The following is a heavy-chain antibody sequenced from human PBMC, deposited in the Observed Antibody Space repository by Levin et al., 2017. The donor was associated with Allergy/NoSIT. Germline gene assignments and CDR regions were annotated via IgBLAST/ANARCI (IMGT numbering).Heavy chain of an antibody. Sequence: GGSLRLSCAASGFTFSIYAMSWVRQAPGKGLEWVSAISGSGGRTYYADFVKGRFTISRDNSRNTVSLQMNSLRAEDTAVFYCAKEVPGRTPYLDYWGQGALVTVSS. CDR3: AKEVPGRTPYLDY. D-gene: IGHD1/OR15-1a*01. J-gene: IGHJ4*02. CDR1: GFTFSIYA. V-gene: IGHV3-23*01. CDR2: ISGSGGRT.